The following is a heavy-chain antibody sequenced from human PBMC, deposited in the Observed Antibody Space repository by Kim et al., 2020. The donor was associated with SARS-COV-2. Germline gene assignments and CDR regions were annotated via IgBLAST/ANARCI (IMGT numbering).Heavy chain of an antibody. J-gene: IGHJ4*02. D-gene: IGHD1-26*01. Sequence: SETLSLTCAVYGGSFSGYYWSWIRQPPGKGLEWIGEINHSGSTNYNPSLKSRVTISVDTSKNQFSLKLSSVTAADTAVYYCARGCVGATMGWGYRWYYFDYWGQGTLVTVSS. CDR1: GGSFSGYY. V-gene: IGHV4-34*01. CDR2: INHSGST. CDR3: ARGCVGATMGWGYRWYYFDY.